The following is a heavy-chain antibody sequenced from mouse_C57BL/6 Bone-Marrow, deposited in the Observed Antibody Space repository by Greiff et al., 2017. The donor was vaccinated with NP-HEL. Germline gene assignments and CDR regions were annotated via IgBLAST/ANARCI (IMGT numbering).Heavy chain of an antibody. CDR3: ARFNWYYYAMDY. D-gene: IGHD4-1*01. CDR1: GFPFSDYG. Sequence: VQLKESGGGLVKPGGSLKLSCAASGFPFSDYGMHWVRQAPEKGLEWVAYISSGSSTIYYADTVKGRFTISRDNAKNTLFLQMTSLRSEDTAMYYCARFNWYYYAMDYWGQGTSVTVSS. J-gene: IGHJ4*01. CDR2: ISSGSSTI. V-gene: IGHV5-17*01.